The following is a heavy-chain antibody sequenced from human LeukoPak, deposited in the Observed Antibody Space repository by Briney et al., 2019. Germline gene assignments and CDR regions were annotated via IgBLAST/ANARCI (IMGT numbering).Heavy chain of an antibody. Sequence: GGFLRLSCAASGFTFSTYAVNWVRQAPGKGLEWVSTISGSGDSTYYADSVKGRFTISRDNSKDTLYLQMNSLRADDTAVYYCAKDLSVGRSYGWGYFDCWGQGTLVTVSS. J-gene: IGHJ4*02. CDR1: GFTFSTYA. V-gene: IGHV3-23*01. CDR2: ISGSGDST. CDR3: AKDLSVGRSYGWGYFDC. D-gene: IGHD5-18*01.